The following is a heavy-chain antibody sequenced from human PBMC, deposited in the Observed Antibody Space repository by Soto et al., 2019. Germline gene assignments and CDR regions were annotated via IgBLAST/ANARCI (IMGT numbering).Heavy chain of an antibody. J-gene: IGHJ3*02. CDR3: AKDRGRPDAFNI. CDR1: GYNFGCFW. V-gene: IGHV3-74*01. D-gene: IGHD3-10*01. CDR2: IDNGGTNT. Sequence: GGSLRLSCAGSGYNFGCFWMHWVRQAPGKGLVWVSRIDNGGTNTVYADAVKGRFTISRDNAKNTLYLQMNSLRAEDTAVYYCAKDRGRPDAFNIWGQGTMVTVS.